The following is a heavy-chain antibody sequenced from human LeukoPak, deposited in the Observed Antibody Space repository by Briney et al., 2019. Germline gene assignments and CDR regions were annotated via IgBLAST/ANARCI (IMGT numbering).Heavy chain of an antibody. CDR3: ARLDSSAYTIDY. CDR1: DGSISSYY. V-gene: IGHV4-59*01. D-gene: IGHD6-19*01. CDR2: IYYSGST. J-gene: IGHJ4*02. Sequence: SETLSLTCNVSDGSISSYYWTWIRQPPGEGLEWIGYIYYSGSTNYNPSLKSRVTMSVGTSKSQFSLNLSSVTAADTAVYYCARLDSSAYTIDYWGQGTLVTVSS.